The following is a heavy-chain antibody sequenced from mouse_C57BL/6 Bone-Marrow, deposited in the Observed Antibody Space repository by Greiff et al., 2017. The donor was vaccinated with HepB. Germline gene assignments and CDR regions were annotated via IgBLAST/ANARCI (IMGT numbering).Heavy chain of an antibody. J-gene: IGHJ4*01. CDR3: ARRRRYYAMDY. CDR2: ISDGGSYT. V-gene: IGHV5-4*03. Sequence: EVKLMESGGGLVKPGGSLKLSCAASGFTFSSYAMSWVRQTPEKRLEWVATISDGGSYTYYPDTVKGRFTISRDNAKNTLYLQMSRLKSEDTAMYYCARRRRYYAMDYWGQGTSVTVSS. CDR1: GFTFSSYA.